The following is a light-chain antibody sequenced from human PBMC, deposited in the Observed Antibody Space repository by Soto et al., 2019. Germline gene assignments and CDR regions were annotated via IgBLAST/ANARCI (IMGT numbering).Light chain of an antibody. CDR3: QQAASFPIT. J-gene: IGKJ5*01. V-gene: IGKV1-12*01. Sequence: DIQMTQSPSYVSASVGDRVTITCRASQGIKNWLAWYQQKPGKAPNLLIYTGPSLQSGVPSTFSGRGSGTDFTLTINSLQPEDFATYYCQQAASFPITFGQGTRLEIK. CDR2: TGP. CDR1: QGIKNW.